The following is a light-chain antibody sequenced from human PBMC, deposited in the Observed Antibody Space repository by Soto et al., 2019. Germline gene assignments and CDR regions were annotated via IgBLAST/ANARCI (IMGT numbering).Light chain of an antibody. V-gene: IGKV2-28*01. J-gene: IGKJ4*01. CDR2: LGS. Sequence: DIVMTQSPLSLPVTPGEPASISCRSSQSLLHSNGYTYLDWYLQKPGQSPQLLIYLGSNRASGVPDRFSGSASGTDFTLEISRVEAEDVGVYYCMQALQTPLTFGGGTKVEIK. CDR1: QSLLHSNGYTY. CDR3: MQALQTPLT.